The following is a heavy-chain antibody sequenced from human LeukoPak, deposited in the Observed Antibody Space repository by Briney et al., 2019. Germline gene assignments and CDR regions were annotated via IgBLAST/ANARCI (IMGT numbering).Heavy chain of an antibody. J-gene: IGHJ4*02. CDR1: GGSISSSSYY. V-gene: IGHV4-39*01. D-gene: IGHD5-24*01. CDR3: ARHPLRRWLQCTQPHGIDY. Sequence: SETLSLTCTVSGGSISSSSYYWGWIRQPPGKGLEWIGSIYYSGSTYYNPSLKSRVTISVDTSKNQFSLKLSSVTAADTAVYYCARHPLRRWLQCTQPHGIDYWGQGTLVTVSS. CDR2: IYYSGST.